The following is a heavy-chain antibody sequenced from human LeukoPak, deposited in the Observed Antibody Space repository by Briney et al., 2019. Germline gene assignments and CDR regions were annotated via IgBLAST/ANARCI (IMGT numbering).Heavy chain of an antibody. D-gene: IGHD6-6*01. CDR2: ISGSGGST. V-gene: IGHV3-23*01. Sequence: GGSLRLSCAASGFTFSSYAMSWVRQALGKGLEWVSAISGSGGSTYYADSVKGRFTISRDNSKNTLYLQMNSLRAEDTAVYYCAKVPLAARPDYYYYYMDVWGKGTTVTVSS. CDR3: AKVPLAARPDYYYYYMDV. J-gene: IGHJ6*03. CDR1: GFTFSSYA.